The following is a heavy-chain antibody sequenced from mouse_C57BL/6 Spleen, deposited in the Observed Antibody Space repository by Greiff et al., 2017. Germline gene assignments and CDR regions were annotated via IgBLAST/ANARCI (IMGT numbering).Heavy chain of an antibody. J-gene: IGHJ2*01. Sequence: VQLQQSGAELVKPGASVKISCKASGYAFSSYWMNWVKQRPGQGLEWIGQIYPGDGDTNYNGKFKGKATLTADKSSSTAYMQLSSLTSEDSAVYFCARGVTTVECSCFGYWGQGTTLTVSS. CDR3: ARGVTTVECSCFGY. CDR2: IYPGDGDT. V-gene: IGHV1-80*01. D-gene: IGHD1-1*01. CDR1: GYAFSSYW.